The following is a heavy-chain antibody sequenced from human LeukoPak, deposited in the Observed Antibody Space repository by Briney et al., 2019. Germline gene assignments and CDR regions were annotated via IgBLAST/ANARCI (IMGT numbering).Heavy chain of an antibody. J-gene: IGHJ6*02. CDR3: ARDVSSGWDGYYYYYGMDV. V-gene: IGHV1-18*01. CDR1: GYTFTSYG. Sequence: ASVKVSCKASGYTFTSYGISWVRQAPGQGLEWMGWISAYNGNTNYAQKLQGRVTMTTDTSTSTAYMELRSLRSDDTAVYYCARDVSSGWDGYYYYYGMDVWGQGTTVTVSS. D-gene: IGHD6-19*01. CDR2: ISAYNGNT.